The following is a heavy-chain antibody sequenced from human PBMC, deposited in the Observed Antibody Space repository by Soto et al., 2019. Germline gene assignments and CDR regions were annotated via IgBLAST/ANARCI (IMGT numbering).Heavy chain of an antibody. J-gene: IGHJ4*02. Sequence: QVQLVESGGGVVQPGRSLRLSCAASGFTFSTYAMHWVRQAPGKGLEWVAVISYDGGNKYYADSVKGRFTISRDNSKNTLYLQINSLRAEDTAVYYCARPDYDSGSYPDCWGQGTLVTVSS. CDR1: GFTFSTYA. D-gene: IGHD3-10*01. V-gene: IGHV3-30-3*01. CDR3: ARPDYDSGSYPDC. CDR2: ISYDGGNK.